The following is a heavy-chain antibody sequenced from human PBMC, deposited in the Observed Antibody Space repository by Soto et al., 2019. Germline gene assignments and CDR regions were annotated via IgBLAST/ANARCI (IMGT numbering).Heavy chain of an antibody. CDR2: IFRNDDK. J-gene: IGHJ4*02. Sequence: SGPTLVNPTQTLTLTCSFSGVSLTGVGVGVGWIRQPPGKALELLAFIFRNDDKRYNPSLKSRLSITKDTSRNQVVLTMTNMDPVDTATYYCGNIRAFWFPFDYWGQGTLVTVS. CDR3: GNIRAFWFPFDY. V-gene: IGHV2-5*01. D-gene: IGHD3-10*01. CDR1: GVSLTGVGVG.